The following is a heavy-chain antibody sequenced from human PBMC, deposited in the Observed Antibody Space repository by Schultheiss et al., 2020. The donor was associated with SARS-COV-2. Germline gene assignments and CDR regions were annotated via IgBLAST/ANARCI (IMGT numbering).Heavy chain of an antibody. CDR1: GGSISSSSYY. CDR3: ARVSPRSRMVIDY. V-gene: IGHV4-39*07. CDR2: IYTSGST. Sequence: SETLSLTCTVSGGSISSSSYYWGWIRQPPGKGLEWIGSIYTSGSTNYNPSLKSRVTISVDTSKNQFSLKLSSVTAADTAVYYCARVSPRSRMVIDYWGQGTLVTVSS. J-gene: IGHJ4*02. D-gene: IGHD2-8*01.